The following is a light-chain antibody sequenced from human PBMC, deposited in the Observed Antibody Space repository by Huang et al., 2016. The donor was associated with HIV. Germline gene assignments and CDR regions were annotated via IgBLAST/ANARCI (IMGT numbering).Light chain of an antibody. CDR1: QGVRSN. CDR2: GAG. Sequence: EIVMTQSPASLSASLGQRATLSCRASQGVRSNLAWYQQQPGQAPRLLIFGAGTRATGTPARFSGSGSGTEFTLTITSLQSADSAVYYCQQYNDWPPLTFGGGTKVEI. V-gene: IGKV3D-15*01. CDR3: QQYNDWPPLT. J-gene: IGKJ4*01.